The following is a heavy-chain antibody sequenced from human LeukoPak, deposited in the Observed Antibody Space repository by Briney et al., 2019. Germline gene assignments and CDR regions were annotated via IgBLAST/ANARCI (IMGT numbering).Heavy chain of an antibody. Sequence: PGGSLRLSCAASGFTFSNFWMSWVRQAPGKGLEWVANIKQDGFEKYYVDSVRGRFTISRDNAKNSLSLQMNSLRAEDTAVYYCARDGCTSTTCSTLGGFSSWGQGILVTVSS. D-gene: IGHD2-2*01. CDR2: IKQDGFEK. V-gene: IGHV3-7*01. J-gene: IGHJ5*02. CDR3: ARDGCTSTTCSTLGGFSS. CDR1: GFTFSNFW.